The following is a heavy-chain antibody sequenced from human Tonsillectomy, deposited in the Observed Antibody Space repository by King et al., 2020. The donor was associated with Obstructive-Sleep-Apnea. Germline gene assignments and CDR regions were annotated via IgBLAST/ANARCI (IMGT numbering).Heavy chain of an antibody. Sequence: QLVQSGGGVVQPGRSLRLSCAASGFTFSSYGMHWVRQAPGKGLEGVAVIWYDGSNKYYADFVKGRFTISRDNSKNTLYLQMNSLRAEDTAVYYCARERGYCSGGSCNYYYYGMDVWGQGTTVTVSS. CDR1: GFTFSSYG. D-gene: IGHD2-15*01. J-gene: IGHJ6*02. CDR2: IWYDGSNK. V-gene: IGHV3-33*01. CDR3: ARERGYCSGGSCNYYYYGMDV.